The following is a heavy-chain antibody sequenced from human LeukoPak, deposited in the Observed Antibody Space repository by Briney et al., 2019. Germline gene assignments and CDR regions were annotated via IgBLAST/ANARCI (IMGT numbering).Heavy chain of an antibody. D-gene: IGHD6-13*01. V-gene: IGHV1-46*01. Sequence: ASVKVSCKASGYTFTSYYMHWVRQAPGQGLEWMGIINPSGGSTSYAQKFQGRVTMTRDTSTSTVYMELSSLRSEDTAVYYCARDLVDSSSWYGGGDYWGQRTLVTVSS. J-gene: IGHJ4*02. CDR2: INPSGGST. CDR3: ARDLVDSSSWYGGGDY. CDR1: GYTFTSYY.